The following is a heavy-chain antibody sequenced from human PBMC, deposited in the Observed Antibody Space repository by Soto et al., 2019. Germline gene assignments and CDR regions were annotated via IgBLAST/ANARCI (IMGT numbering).Heavy chain of an antibody. V-gene: IGHV1-69*13. J-gene: IGHJ6*02. CDR3: ARDLGYCSSTSCPYYYYYGMDV. CDR1: GGTFSGYA. CDR2: IIPIFGTA. D-gene: IGHD2-2*01. Sequence: SVKVSCKASGGTFSGYAISWVRQAPGQGLEWMGGIIPIFGTANYAQKFQGRVTITADESTSTAYMELSSLRSEDTAVYYCARDLGYCSSTSCPYYYYYGMDVWGQGTTVTVSS.